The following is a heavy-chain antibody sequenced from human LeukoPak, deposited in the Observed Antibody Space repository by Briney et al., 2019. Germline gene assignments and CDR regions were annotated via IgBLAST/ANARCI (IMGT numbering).Heavy chain of an antibody. J-gene: IGHJ4*02. CDR3: ARDRMTMVRGVILGYFDY. V-gene: IGHV3-66*01. CDR1: GFTVSSNY. D-gene: IGHD3-10*01. CDR2: IYSGGST. Sequence: GGSLRLSCAASGFTVSSNYMSWVRQAPGKGLEWVSVIYSGGSTYYADPVKGRFTISRDNSKNTLYLQMNSLRAEDTAVYYCARDRMTMVRGVILGYFDYWGQGTLVTVSS.